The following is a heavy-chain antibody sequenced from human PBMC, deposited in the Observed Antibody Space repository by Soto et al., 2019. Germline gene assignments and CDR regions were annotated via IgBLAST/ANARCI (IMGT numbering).Heavy chain of an antibody. CDR3: ARDPSHDFWSGYRYNWFDP. CDR2: IYYSGST. V-gene: IGHV4-30-4*01. J-gene: IGHJ5*02. D-gene: IGHD3-3*01. CDR1: GGSISSGDYY. Sequence: QVQLQESGPGLVKPSQTLSLTCTVSGGSISSGDYYWSWIRQPPGKGLEWIGYIYYSGSTYYNPSLKRRVTISVDTSKNQFSLKLSSVTAADPAVYYCARDPSHDFWSGYRYNWFDPWGQGTLVTVSS.